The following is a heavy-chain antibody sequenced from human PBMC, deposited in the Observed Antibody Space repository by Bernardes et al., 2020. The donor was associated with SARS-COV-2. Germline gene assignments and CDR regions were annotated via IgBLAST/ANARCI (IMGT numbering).Heavy chain of an antibody. Sequence: ASVKVSCKASGYTFTSYDINWVRQATGQGLEWMGWMNPNSGNTGYPQKFQGRVTMTRNTPISTAYMELSSLRSEDTAVYYCARGRLLWFGELCPGIFCPDPYYYYGMDVWGQGTTVTVSS. CDR1: GYTFTSYD. D-gene: IGHD3-10*01. J-gene: IGHJ6*02. CDR2: MNPNSGNT. V-gene: IGHV1-8*01. CDR3: ARGRLLWFGELCPGIFCPDPYYYYGMDV.